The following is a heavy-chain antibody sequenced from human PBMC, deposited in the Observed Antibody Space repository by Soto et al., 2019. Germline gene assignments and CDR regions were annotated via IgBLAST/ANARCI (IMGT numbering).Heavy chain of an antibody. CDR3: ARAHGDYVVGFFFDY. Sequence: EVQLVESGGGVVRPGGSLRLSCSASGFTVDDYDMNWVRQAPGKGLEWVSAINRDGDNTWSADSVKGRFTFSRDNAKNSLYLQMNSLRAEDTAFYYCARAHGDYVVGFFFDYWGQGSLVSVSS. D-gene: IGHD4-17*01. CDR2: INRDGDNT. J-gene: IGHJ4*02. CDR1: GFTVDDYD. V-gene: IGHV3-20*04.